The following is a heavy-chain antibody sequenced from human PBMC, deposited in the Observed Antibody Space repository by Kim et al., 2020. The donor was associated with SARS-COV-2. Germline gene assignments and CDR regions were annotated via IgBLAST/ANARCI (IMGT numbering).Heavy chain of an antibody. Sequence: GGSLRLSCAASGFTFSSYAMSWVRQAPGKGLEWVSVIYSGGSSTYYADSVKGRFTISRDNSKNTLYLQMNSLRAEDTAVYYCAKDSDGLYGMDVWGQGTTVTVSS. CDR2: IYSGGSST. J-gene: IGHJ6*02. CDR1: GFTFSSYA. CDR3: AKDSDGLYGMDV. V-gene: IGHV3-23*03.